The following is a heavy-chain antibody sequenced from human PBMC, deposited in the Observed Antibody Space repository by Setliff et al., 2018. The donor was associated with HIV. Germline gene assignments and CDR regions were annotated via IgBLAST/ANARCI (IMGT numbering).Heavy chain of an antibody. CDR2: ISAYTGNT. J-gene: IGHJ6*02. CDR3: ARDWLSGNYAVSPLYYYYGMDV. CDR1: GYTFTSYG. D-gene: IGHD4-4*01. V-gene: IGHV1-18*01. Sequence: ASVKVSCKASGYTFTSYGIRWVRQAPGQGLEWMGWISAYTGNTNYAQKLQGRVTMTTDTSTSTAYMELRSLRSADTSVYYCARDWLSGNYAVSPLYYYYGMDVWGQGTTVTVSS.